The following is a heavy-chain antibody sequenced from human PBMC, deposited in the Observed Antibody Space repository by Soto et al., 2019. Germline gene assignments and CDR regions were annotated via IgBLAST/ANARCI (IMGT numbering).Heavy chain of an antibody. D-gene: IGHD2-2*02. CDR2: ITNAGGGT. CDR3: ARVATYNAFDI. Sequence: GGSLRLSCVASGFTFSGYDMHWVRQAPGKGLEYVSAITNAGGGTYYANSVKGRFTISRDNSKNTLYLQMDSLRAEDMAVYYCARVATYNAFDIWGQGTMVTVSS. V-gene: IGHV3-64*01. CDR1: GFTFSGYD. J-gene: IGHJ3*02.